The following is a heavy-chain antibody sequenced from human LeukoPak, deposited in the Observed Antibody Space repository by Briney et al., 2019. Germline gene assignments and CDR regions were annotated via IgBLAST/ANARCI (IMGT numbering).Heavy chain of an antibody. D-gene: IGHD2-8*01. CDR2: INHSGST. J-gene: IGHJ6*03. Sequence: SETLSLTCAVYGGSFSGYYWSWIRQPPGKGLEWIGEINHSGSTNYNPSLKSRVTISVDTSKNQFSLKLSSVTAADTAVYYCARDRYCTNGVCYTGYYYMDVWGKGTTVTVSS. CDR1: GGSFSGYY. V-gene: IGHV4-34*01. CDR3: ARDRYCTNGVCYTGYYYMDV.